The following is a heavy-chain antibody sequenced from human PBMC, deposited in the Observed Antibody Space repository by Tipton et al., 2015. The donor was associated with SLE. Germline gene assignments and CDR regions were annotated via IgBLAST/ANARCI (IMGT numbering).Heavy chain of an antibody. CDR2: IYHTGST. D-gene: IGHD6-13*01. J-gene: IGHJ3*02. V-gene: IGHV4-59*11. CDR3: ARERSSSYDAFDI. CDR1: GGSISSHY. Sequence: LRLSCSISGGSISSHYWSWIRQSPGKGLELIGYIYHTGSTNYSPSFKSRVTMSVDTSNNQFSLKLNSVTAADTAVYYCARERSSSYDAFDIWGQGTKVTVSS.